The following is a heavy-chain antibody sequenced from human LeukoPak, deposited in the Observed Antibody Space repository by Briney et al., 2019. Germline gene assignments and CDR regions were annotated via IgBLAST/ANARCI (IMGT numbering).Heavy chain of an antibody. V-gene: IGHV3-30*02. D-gene: IGHD3-22*01. CDR3: AKDPGAYYYDSSGYPDY. CDR1: GFTFSSYG. Sequence: GGSLRLSCAASGFTFSSYGMHWVRQAPGKGLEWVAFIRYDGSNKYYADSVKGRFTISRDNSKNTLYLPMNSMRAEDTAVYYCAKDPGAYYYDSSGYPDYWGQGTLVTVSS. CDR2: IRYDGSNK. J-gene: IGHJ4*02.